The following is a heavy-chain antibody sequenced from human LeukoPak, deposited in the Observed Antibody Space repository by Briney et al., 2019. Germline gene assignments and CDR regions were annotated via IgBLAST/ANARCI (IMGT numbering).Heavy chain of an antibody. V-gene: IGHV3-7*03. Sequence: GGSLRLSCAGSGFIFHNYWMTWLRQAPGKGLEWVANIKQDEQKKFYADSVKGRFTISRDNANEVLYLQMNSLRVDDTAVYYCARDRVGTTDYWGQGTLVTVSS. CDR1: GFIFHNYW. D-gene: IGHD1-1*01. CDR3: ARDRVGTTDY. CDR2: IKQDEQKK. J-gene: IGHJ4*02.